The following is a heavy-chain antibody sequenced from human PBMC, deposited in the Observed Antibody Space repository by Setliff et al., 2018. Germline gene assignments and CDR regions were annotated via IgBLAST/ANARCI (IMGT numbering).Heavy chain of an antibody. D-gene: IGHD2-8*02. CDR3: ARDTGVRGQENTGYYGGGFAY. CDR2: INTKTGKP. J-gene: IGHJ4*02. CDR1: GYTFTQYP. V-gene: IGHV7-4-1*02. Sequence: GASVKVSCKASGYTFTQYPINWVRQAPGQGLEWMGWINTKTGKPTYAQAFRGRLVFSLDTSVSTAYLQITSLKAEDTAVYYCARDTGVRGQENTGYYGGGFAYWGQGTLGTAPQ.